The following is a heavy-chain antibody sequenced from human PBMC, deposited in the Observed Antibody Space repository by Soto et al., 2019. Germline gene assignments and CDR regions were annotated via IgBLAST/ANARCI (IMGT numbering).Heavy chain of an antibody. CDR3: AREEKLGGFDQ. CDR1: GGTFSNHA. CDR2: VIPILGTV. D-gene: IGHD3-10*01. J-gene: IGHJ4*02. V-gene: IGHV1-69*06. Sequence: QVQLVQSGAEMKKPESSVKVSCRASGGTFSNHAISWVRQAPGQGLEWMGSVIPILGTVNYAQNFQGRVIITADRSTSTAYMELSSLRSGDTAMYYCAREEKLGGFDQWGQGTLVTVSS.